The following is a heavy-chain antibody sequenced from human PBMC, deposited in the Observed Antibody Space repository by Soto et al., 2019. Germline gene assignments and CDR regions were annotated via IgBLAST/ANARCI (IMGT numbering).Heavy chain of an antibody. CDR2: MYNTGST. J-gene: IGHJ6*02. CDR1: GGSISGYY. Sequence: SETLSLTCTVSGGSISGYYWSWIRQPPGKGLEWIGYMYNTGSTVYNPSFKSRVTISVGTSKNQFSLKLSSVTAADTAVYYCATPGIAAATHLPTYYYYGMDVWGQGTTVTVSS. V-gene: IGHV4-59*08. CDR3: ATPGIAAATHLPTYYYYGMDV. D-gene: IGHD6-13*01.